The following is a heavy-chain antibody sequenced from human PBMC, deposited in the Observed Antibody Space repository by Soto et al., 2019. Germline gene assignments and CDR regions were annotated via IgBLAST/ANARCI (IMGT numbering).Heavy chain of an antibody. J-gene: IGHJ5*02. CDR2: FYYTGDT. CDR1: GGSVSSRSHF. CDR3: ARYDAESGSNKLDP. V-gene: IGHV4-61*01. Sequence: QVQLQESGPGVVKPSDTLSVTCTVSGGSVSSRSHFWSWVRQPPGGGLHWIGYFYYTGDTNYSPPLKSRATLSVDTSRNQFSLRLTSVTAADTAIYYCARYDAESGSNKLDPWGQGTLVTVSS. D-gene: IGHD5-12*01.